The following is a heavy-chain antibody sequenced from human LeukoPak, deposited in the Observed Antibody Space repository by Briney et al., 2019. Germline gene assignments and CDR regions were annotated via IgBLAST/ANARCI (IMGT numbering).Heavy chain of an antibody. J-gene: IGHJ4*02. CDR2: IIGSSGST. V-gene: IGHV3-23*01. D-gene: IGHD5-12*01. CDR3: AKGGYDYVEIGYFDY. CDR1: GFRISNYA. Sequence: RGSLRLSCAASGFRISNYAMNWVRQAPGKWLEWVSLIIGSSGSTFYADSVKGRFTISRDISKNPLYLQMNSLRDEDTAVYYCAKGGYDYVEIGYFDYWGQGSLATVSS.